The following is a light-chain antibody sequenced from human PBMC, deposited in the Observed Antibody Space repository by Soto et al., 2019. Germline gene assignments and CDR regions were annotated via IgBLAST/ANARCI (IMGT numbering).Light chain of an antibody. Sequence: DIQMTQSPSSLSASVGDRAAITCRAGQGITDYLNRYQQKAGKAPKLLIPSASRLQIRVPSRFSAYRAATDCTLTINSLQREVFATYCCQQTYSAPSTFGQGTKLE. CDR1: QGITDY. V-gene: IGKV1-39*01. CDR2: SAS. J-gene: IGKJ2*01. CDR3: QQTYSAPST.